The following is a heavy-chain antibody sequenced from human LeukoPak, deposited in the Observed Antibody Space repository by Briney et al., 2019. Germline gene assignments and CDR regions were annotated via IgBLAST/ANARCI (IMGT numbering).Heavy chain of an antibody. CDR3: ARARWGYCSSTSCPLYYFDY. Sequence: PSETLSLTCAVYGGSFSGYYWSWIRQPPGKGLEWIGEINHSGSTNYNPSLKSRVTISVDTSKNQFSLKLSSVTAADTAVYYCARARWGYCSSTSCPLYYFDYWGQGTLVAVSS. J-gene: IGHJ4*02. D-gene: IGHD2-2*01. CDR2: INHSGST. V-gene: IGHV4-34*01. CDR1: GGSFSGYY.